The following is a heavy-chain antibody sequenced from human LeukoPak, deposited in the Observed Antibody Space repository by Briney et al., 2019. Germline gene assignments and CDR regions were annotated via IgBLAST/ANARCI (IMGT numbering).Heavy chain of an antibody. V-gene: IGHV3-48*01. J-gene: IGHJ6*02. CDR3: ASSTYYDILTGYYPYYYYGMDV. Sequence: QTGGSLRLSCAAFGFTFSSYSMNWVRQALGKGLEWVSYISGNSGTVYYAGSVKGRFTISRDNAKNSLYLQMNSLRAEDTAVYYCASSTYYDILTGYYPYYYYGMDVWGQGTTVTVSS. CDR2: ISGNSGTV. D-gene: IGHD3-9*01. CDR1: GFTFSSYS.